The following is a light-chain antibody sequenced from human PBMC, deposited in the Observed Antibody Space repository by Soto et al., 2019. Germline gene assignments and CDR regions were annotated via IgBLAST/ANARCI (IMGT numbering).Light chain of an antibody. CDR3: QQRSNWPYT. CDR2: DAS. V-gene: IGKV3-11*01. J-gene: IGKJ2*01. Sequence: EIVLTQSPATLSLSPGERATLSCRASQSVSSYLAWYQQKPGQAPRLLIYDASNRATGIPARFSGSGSGTAFALTISSREPEDFAVYYCQQRSNWPYTFGQGTKLEIK. CDR1: QSVSSY.